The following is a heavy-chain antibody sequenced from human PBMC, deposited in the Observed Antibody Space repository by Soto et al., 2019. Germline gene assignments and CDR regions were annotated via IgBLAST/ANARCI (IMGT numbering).Heavy chain of an antibody. CDR2: ISSSGSSI. V-gene: IGHV3-48*03. Sequence: EVQLVESGGGLVQPGGSLRLSCAASGFTFSTSEMNWVRQAPGKGLEWVSYISSSGSSIYYADSVKGRFTISRDNAKNSRYLQMSSLRAEDTAVYYWARQTGGYELRRVDWWGQGTLVTVSS. D-gene: IGHD5-12*01. CDR1: GFTFSTSE. J-gene: IGHJ4*02. CDR3: ARQTGGYELRRVDW.